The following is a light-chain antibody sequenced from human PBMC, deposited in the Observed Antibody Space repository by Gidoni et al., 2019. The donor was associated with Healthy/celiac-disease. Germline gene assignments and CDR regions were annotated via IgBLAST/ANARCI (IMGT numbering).Light chain of an antibody. J-gene: IGLJ2*01. CDR1: SSDVGGYNY. CDR2: EVS. CDR3: SSYTSSSTLDV. Sequence: QSALTQHASVSGSPGQSITISCTGTSSDVGGYNYVSWYQQHPGKAPKLMIYEVSNRPSGVSNRFSGSKSGNTASLTISGLQAEDEADYYCSSYTSSSTLDVFGGGTKLTVL. V-gene: IGLV2-14*01.